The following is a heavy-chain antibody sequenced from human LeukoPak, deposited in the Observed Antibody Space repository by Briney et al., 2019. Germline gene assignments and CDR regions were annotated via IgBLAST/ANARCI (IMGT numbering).Heavy chain of an antibody. CDR3: ARDFSSSSTVYYYYYMDV. Sequence: SETLSLTCTVSGGSISSSYSWGWIRQPPGKGLEWIGNIYYSGSTYYNPSLKSRVTISVDTSKNQFSLKLSSVTAADTAIYYCARDFSSSSTVYYYYYMDVWGKGTTVTVSS. CDR2: IYYSGST. V-gene: IGHV4-39*07. J-gene: IGHJ6*03. D-gene: IGHD6-6*01. CDR1: GGSISSSYS.